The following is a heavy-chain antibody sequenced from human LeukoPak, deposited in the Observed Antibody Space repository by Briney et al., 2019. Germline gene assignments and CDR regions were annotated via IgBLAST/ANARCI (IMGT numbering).Heavy chain of an antibody. V-gene: IGHV1-18*01. CDR2: ISAYNGNT. CDR3: ARSLEGDWFDP. J-gene: IGHJ5*02. Sequence: ASVKVSCKASGYTFTSYGISWVRQAPGQGLEWMGWISAYNGNTNYAQKLQGRVTMTTDTSTSTAYMELSSLRSEDTAVYYCARSLEGDWFDPWGQGTLVTVSS. CDR1: GYTFTSYG. D-gene: IGHD1-1*01.